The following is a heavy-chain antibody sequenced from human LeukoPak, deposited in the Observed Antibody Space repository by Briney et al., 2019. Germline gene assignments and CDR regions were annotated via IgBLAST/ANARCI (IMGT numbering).Heavy chain of an antibody. CDR3: AKQRRGRGVILAYYYYGMDV. CDR2: ISGSGGST. D-gene: IGHD3-10*01. Sequence: GGSLRLSCAASGFTFSSYAISWVRQAPGKGLEWVSAISGSGGSTYYADSVKGRFTISRDNSKNTLYLQMNSLRAEDTAVYYCAKQRRGRGVILAYYYYGMDVWGQGPTVTVSS. CDR1: GFTFSSYA. V-gene: IGHV3-23*01. J-gene: IGHJ6*02.